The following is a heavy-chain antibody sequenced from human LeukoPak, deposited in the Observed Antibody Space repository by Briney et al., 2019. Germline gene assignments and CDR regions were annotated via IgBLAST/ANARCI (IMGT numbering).Heavy chain of an antibody. D-gene: IGHD3-10*01. J-gene: IGHJ4*02. CDR2: LYPDGRT. Sequence: GGSLRLSCAASGFAVSSNYMNWVRQAPGKGLEWVSVLYPDGRTYYADSVKGRFTISRDVSKNTLFLQMTSLRAEDTAVYYCAKAKGSYGEGYFDYWGQGTLVTVSS. CDR3: AKAKGSYGEGYFDY. V-gene: IGHV3-53*01. CDR1: GFAVSSNY.